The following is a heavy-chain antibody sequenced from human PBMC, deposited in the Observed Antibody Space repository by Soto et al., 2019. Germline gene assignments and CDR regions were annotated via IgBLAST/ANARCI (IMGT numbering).Heavy chain of an antibody. D-gene: IGHD6-6*01. CDR1: GYPFTGYY. V-gene: IGHV1-2*02. CDR3: ARGRRIAARPYPTNNWFDP. J-gene: IGHJ5*02. Sequence: KVSDKPSGYPFTGYYMHRMRQAPAQRLEWMGWINPNSGGTNYAQKFQGRVTMTRDTSISTAYMELSRLRSDDTAVYYCARGRRIAARPYPTNNWFDPWGQGTLVTVAS. CDR2: INPNSGGT.